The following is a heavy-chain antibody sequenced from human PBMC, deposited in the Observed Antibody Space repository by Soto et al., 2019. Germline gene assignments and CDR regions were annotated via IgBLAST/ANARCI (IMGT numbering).Heavy chain of an antibody. CDR2: IIPIFGTA. CDR3: VIHCCGASCYSVRDFDI. J-gene: IGHJ3*02. V-gene: IGHV1-69*13. Sequence: ASVNVSCKASGGTFSSYAISWVRQAPGQGLEWMGGIIPIFGTANYAQKFQGRVTITADESTSTAYMELSSLRSEDTAVYYCVIHCCGASCYSVRDFDIWGQGTMVTVSS. D-gene: IGHD2-15*01. CDR1: GGTFSSYA.